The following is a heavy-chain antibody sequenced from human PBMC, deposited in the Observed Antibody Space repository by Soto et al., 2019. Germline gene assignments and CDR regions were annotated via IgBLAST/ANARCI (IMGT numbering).Heavy chain of an antibody. CDR3: ARGYDYWSYPLNFYY. V-gene: IGHV1-3*01. CDR2: INAGNGNP. D-gene: IGHD3-3*01. Sequence: QVQLVQSGAEVKKPGASVKVSCKASGYTFTSYAMHWVRQAPGQRLEWMGWINAGNGNPKYSQKFQGIVTITRHTSGSTAYMELCSLRSEATAVYYCARGYDYWSYPLNFYYRGQGALVTVSS. CDR1: GYTFTSYA. J-gene: IGHJ4*02.